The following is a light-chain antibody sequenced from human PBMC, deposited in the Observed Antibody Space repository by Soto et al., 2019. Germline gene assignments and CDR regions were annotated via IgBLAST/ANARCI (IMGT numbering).Light chain of an antibody. CDR3: QSCDSSLSGSGV. V-gene: IGLV1-40*01. J-gene: IGLJ1*01. CDR2: RNT. CDR1: SSNIGAGYD. Sequence: SALTQPPSVSRAPGQRVTISCTGSSSNIGAGYDVHWYQQLPGTAPKLLIYRNTNRPSGVPDRFSGSKSGTSASLAITGLQAEDEADYYCQSCDSSLSGSGVFGTGTKVTVL.